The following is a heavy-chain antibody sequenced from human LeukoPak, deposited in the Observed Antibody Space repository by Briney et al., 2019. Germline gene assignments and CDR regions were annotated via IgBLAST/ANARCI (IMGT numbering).Heavy chain of an antibody. CDR1: GGSFSGYY. V-gene: IGHV4-34*01. D-gene: IGHD6-13*01. CDR3: ARAYSSSWYLLDY. J-gene: IGHJ4*02. Sequence: SETLSLTCAVYGGSFSGYYWSWIRQPPGKGLEWIGEINHSGSTNYNPSLKSRVTMSVDTSKNQFSLKLSSVTAADTAVYYCARAYSSSWYLLDYWGQGTLVTVSS. CDR2: INHSGST.